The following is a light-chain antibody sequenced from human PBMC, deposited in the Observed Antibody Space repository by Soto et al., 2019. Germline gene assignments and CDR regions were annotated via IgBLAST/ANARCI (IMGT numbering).Light chain of an antibody. V-gene: IGKV1-39*01. J-gene: IGKJ2*01. CDR1: QSINIY. CDR3: QQSHSPPYS. CDR2: AAS. Sequence: DIQMTQSPSSLSASVGDRVTITCRASQSINIYLNWYQQKPGKAPNLLITAASSFRTGVPSRFSGSGSGSDFTLTISNVQPEDSATYYCQQSHSPPYSFGQGTKVEI.